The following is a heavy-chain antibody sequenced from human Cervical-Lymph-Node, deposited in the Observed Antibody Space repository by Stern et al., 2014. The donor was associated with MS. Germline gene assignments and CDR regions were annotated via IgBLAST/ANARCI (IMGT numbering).Heavy chain of an antibody. CDR3: AKDRGSGWSLDY. V-gene: IGHV3-30*18. J-gene: IGHJ4*02. CDR2: ISHDGSKK. D-gene: IGHD6-19*01. Sequence: QVKLVESGGGVVQPGRSLRLSCAGSGFTFSTYGMHWVRQAPGKGLEWVALISHDGSKKYYVDSVKGRFTISRDNSKNTMYVHMNSLRDEDTAVYYCAKDRGSGWSLDYWGQGTLVIVSS. CDR1: GFTFSTYG.